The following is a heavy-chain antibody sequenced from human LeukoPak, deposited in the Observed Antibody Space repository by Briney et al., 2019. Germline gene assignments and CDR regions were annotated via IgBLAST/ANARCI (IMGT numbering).Heavy chain of an antibody. CDR3: ARVGYSYGYLVDY. V-gene: IGHV4-39*07. J-gene: IGHJ4*02. D-gene: IGHD5-18*01. Sequence: SETLSLTCTVSGGSISSSSYYWGWIRQPPGKGLEWIGSIYYSGSTYYDPSLKSRVTISVDTSKNQFSLKLSSVTAADTAVYYCARVGYSYGYLVDYWGQGTLVTVSS. CDR1: GGSISSSSYY. CDR2: IYYSGST.